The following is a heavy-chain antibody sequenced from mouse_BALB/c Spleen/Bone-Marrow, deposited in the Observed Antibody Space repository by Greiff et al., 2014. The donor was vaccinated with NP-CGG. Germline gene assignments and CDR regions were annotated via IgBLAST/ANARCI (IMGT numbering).Heavy chain of an antibody. V-gene: IGHV1-54*01. CDR3: ARRDGSYFDY. D-gene: IGHD3-3*01. J-gene: IGHJ2*01. Sequence: LQESGAELVRPGTSVKVSCKASGYAFTNYLIEWVKQRPGQGLEWIGMINPGSGGTNYNEKFKGKATLTADKSSSTAYMQLSSLTSGDSAVYFCARRDGSYFDYWGQGTTLTVSS. CDR1: GYAFTNYL. CDR2: INPGSGGT.